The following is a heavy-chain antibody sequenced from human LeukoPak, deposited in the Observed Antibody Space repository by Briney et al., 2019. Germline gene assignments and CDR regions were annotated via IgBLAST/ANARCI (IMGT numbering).Heavy chain of an antibody. Sequence: GGSLTLSCAASGLTFSNYWMIWVRQAPGKGLEWVGNIKQDGSEKRYADSVRGRFSISRHNAQTSLYLQMNSLRAEDTAVYYCARASDPWLQLTWGQGTLVTVSS. CDR2: IKQDGSEK. CDR3: ARASDPWLQLT. CDR1: GLTFSNYW. D-gene: IGHD5-24*01. J-gene: IGHJ5*02. V-gene: IGHV3-7*05.